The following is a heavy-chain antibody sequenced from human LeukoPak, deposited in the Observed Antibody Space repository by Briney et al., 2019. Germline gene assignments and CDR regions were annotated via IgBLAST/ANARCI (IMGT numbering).Heavy chain of an antibody. Sequence: GGSLRLSCAASGFTFSSYWMHWVRQAPGKGLVWVSRINSDGSSTTYADSVKGRFTISRDNAKNTLYLQMNSLRAEDTAVYYCARDYGRSGDYGMDVWGQGTTVTVSS. CDR1: GFTFSSYW. J-gene: IGHJ6*02. V-gene: IGHV3-74*01. CDR2: INSDGSST. D-gene: IGHD3-10*01. CDR3: ARDYGRSGDYGMDV.